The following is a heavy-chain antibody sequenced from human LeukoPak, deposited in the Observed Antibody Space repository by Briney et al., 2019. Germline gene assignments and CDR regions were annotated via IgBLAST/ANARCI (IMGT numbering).Heavy chain of an antibody. CDR3: ARGGSGDHQEQLGPPGYYHYMDV. Sequence: GASVKVSCKASGYSFTAYGMGWLRQAPGQGLEWMGWISGHTGTAIYAQNLQGRVTLTADTFTSTVYMEMRSLRSDDTAVYYCARGGSGDHQEQLGPPGYYHYMDVWRTGTTVTVSS. CDR1: GYSFTAYG. CDR2: ISGHTGTA. D-gene: IGHD3-10*01. V-gene: IGHV1-18*01. J-gene: IGHJ6*03.